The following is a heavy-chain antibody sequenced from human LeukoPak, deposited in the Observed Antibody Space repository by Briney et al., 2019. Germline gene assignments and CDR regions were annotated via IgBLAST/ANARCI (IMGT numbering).Heavy chain of an antibody. J-gene: IGHJ3*02. D-gene: IGHD3-10*01. CDR2: ISAYNGNT. Sequence: GASVKVSCKASGYTFTSYGISWVRQAPGQGLEWMGWISAYNGNTNYAQKFQGRVTMTRDTSISTAYMELSRLRSDDTAVYYCARDIVLLWFGDICSPGAFDIWGQGTMVTVSS. V-gene: IGHV1-18*01. CDR3: ARDIVLLWFGDICSPGAFDI. CDR1: GYTFTSYG.